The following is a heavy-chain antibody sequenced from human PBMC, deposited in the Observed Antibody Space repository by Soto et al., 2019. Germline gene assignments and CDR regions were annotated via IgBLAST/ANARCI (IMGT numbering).Heavy chain of an antibody. CDR1: GFTFSSYG. CDR3: AREFIAAAGITYYYYGMDV. Sequence: PGGSLRLSCAASGFTFSSYGMHWVRPAPGKGLEWVAVIWYDGSNKYYADSVKGRFTISRDNSKNTLYLQMNSLRAEDTAVYYCAREFIAAAGITYYYYGMDVWGQGTTVTVSS. CDR2: IWYDGSNK. V-gene: IGHV3-33*01. D-gene: IGHD6-13*01. J-gene: IGHJ6*02.